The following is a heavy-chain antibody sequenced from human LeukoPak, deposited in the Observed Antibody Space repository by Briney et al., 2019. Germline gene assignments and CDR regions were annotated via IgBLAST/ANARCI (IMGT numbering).Heavy chain of an antibody. CDR3: ARVNCSSTSCRSKFLDY. V-gene: IGHV1-8*01. CDR1: GYTFTNYD. Sequence: GASVKVSCKASGYTFTNYDINWVRQATGRGHEWMGWMNPNSANTGYAQKFQGRVTMTRNTSISTAYMELSSLRSEDTAVYYCARVNCSSTSCRSKFLDYWGQGTLVTVSS. D-gene: IGHD2-2*01. CDR2: MNPNSANT. J-gene: IGHJ4*02.